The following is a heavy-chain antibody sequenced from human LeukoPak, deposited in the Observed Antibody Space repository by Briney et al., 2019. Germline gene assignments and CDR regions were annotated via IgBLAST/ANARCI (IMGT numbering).Heavy chain of an antibody. Sequence: GGSLRLSCAASGFTFSSYGMHWVRQAPGKWLEWVAFIRYDGSNKYYADSVKGRFTISRDNSKNTLYLQMNSLRAEDTAVYYCAKERGIIAAAGRGYYFDYWGQGTLVTVSS. D-gene: IGHD6-13*01. J-gene: IGHJ4*02. CDR2: IRYDGSNK. CDR1: GFTFSSYG. V-gene: IGHV3-30*02. CDR3: AKERGIIAAAGRGYYFDY.